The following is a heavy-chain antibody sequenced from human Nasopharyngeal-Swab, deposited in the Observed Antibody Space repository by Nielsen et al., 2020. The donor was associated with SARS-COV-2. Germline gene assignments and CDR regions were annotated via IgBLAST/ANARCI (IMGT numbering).Heavy chain of an antibody. J-gene: IGHJ4*02. V-gene: IGHV3-74*01. CDR1: GFTFSSYW. Sequence: GESLKISCAASGFTFSSYWMHWVRQAPGKGLVWVSRINTDGTSTSYADSVKGRLTIARDDAKSSLYLQMNRLTNEDTAVYYCAREGSFVAPDTFDRWGQGTLVTVSS. CDR3: AREGSFVAPDTFDR. D-gene: IGHD5-12*01. CDR2: INTDGTST.